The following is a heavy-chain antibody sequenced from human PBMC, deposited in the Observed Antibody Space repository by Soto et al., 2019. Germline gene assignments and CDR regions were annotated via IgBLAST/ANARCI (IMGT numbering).Heavy chain of an antibody. Sequence: GGSLRLSCAASGFTFSSHTMNWVRQAPGQGLEWVSTIYGGGDSTFYADSVKGRFTISRDNSKNTLSLQMNSLRAEDTAIYYCASRGVTHPYYFDYWGQGTLVTVSS. V-gene: IGHV3-23*01. CDR1: GFTFSSHT. J-gene: IGHJ4*02. D-gene: IGHD4-4*01. CDR2: IYGGGDST. CDR3: ASRGVTHPYYFDY.